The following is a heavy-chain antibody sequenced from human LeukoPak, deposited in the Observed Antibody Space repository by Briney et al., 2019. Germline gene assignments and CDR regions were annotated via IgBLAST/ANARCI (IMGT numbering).Heavy chain of an antibody. D-gene: IGHD3-9*01. V-gene: IGHV3-7*01. CDR1: GFTFSSYW. CDR2: IKQDGSEK. CDR3: ARDSGETYYDILTGYQY. J-gene: IGHJ4*02. Sequence: GGSLRLSCAASGFTFSSYWMSWVRQAPGKGLEWVANIKQDGSEKYYVDSVKGRFTISRDNAKNSLYLQMNSLRAEDTAVYYCARDSGETYYDILTGYQYWGQGTLVAVSS.